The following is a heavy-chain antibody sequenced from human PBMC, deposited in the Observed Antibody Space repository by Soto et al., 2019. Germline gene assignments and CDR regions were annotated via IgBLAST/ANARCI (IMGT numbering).Heavy chain of an antibody. CDR2: IIPIFGTA. J-gene: IGHJ6*02. D-gene: IGHD2-15*01. CDR1: GGTFSSYA. CDR3: ARDTGYCSGGSCYPQSYYYYGMDV. V-gene: IGHV1-69*13. Sequence: SVKVSCKASGGTFSSYAISWVRQAPGQGLEWMGGIIPIFGTANYAQKFQGRVTITADESTSTAYMELSSLRSEDTAVYYCARDTGYCSGGSCYPQSYYYYGMDVWGQGTTVTVSS.